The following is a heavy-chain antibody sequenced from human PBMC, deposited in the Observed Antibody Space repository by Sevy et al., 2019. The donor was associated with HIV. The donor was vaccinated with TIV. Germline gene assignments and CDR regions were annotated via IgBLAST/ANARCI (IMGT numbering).Heavy chain of an antibody. CDR1: GFTFSSYA. CDR3: ARDKVVVAATPYYYYGMDV. CDR2: ISYDGSNK. V-gene: IGHV3-30*04. J-gene: IGHJ6*02. Sequence: GGSLRLSCAAFGFTFSSYAMHWVRQAPGKGLEWVAVISYDGSNKYYADSVKGRFTISRDNSKNTLYLQMNSLRAEDTAVYYCARDKVVVAATPYYYYGMDVWGQGTTVTVSS. D-gene: IGHD2-15*01.